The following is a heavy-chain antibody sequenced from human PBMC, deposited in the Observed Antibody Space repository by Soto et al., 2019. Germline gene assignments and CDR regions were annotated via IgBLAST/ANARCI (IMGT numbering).Heavy chain of an antibody. Sequence: EVQLVESGGGLVKPGGSLRLSCAASGFTFSNAWMNWVRQAPGKGLEWVGRIKSKTDGGTTDYAALVKGRFTISRDDSKNTLYLQMNSLKTEDTAVYYCTTAITMVRGVIKFDYWGQGTLVTVSS. CDR2: IKSKTDGGTT. V-gene: IGHV3-15*07. J-gene: IGHJ4*02. D-gene: IGHD3-10*01. CDR1: GFTFSNAW. CDR3: TTAITMVRGVIKFDY.